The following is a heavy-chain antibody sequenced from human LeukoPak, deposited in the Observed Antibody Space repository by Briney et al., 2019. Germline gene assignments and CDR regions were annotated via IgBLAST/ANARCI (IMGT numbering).Heavy chain of an antibody. D-gene: IGHD3-10*01. V-gene: IGHV3-48*03. Sequence: GGSLRLSCAASGFTFSSYEMNWVRQAPGKGLEWVSYISSSGSTIYYADSVKGRFTISRDNAKNSLYLQMNSLRVEDTAVYYCARDRDGFSLVRDRTYYYMDVWGKGTTVTASS. CDR1: GFTFSSYE. CDR3: ARDRDGFSLVRDRTYYYMDV. J-gene: IGHJ6*03. CDR2: ISSSGSTI.